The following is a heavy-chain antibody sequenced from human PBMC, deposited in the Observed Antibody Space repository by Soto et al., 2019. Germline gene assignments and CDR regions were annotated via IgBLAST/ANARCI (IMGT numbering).Heavy chain of an antibody. Sequence: QVELPQSGPGVVKPSETLSLTCSVSGASISKTSSYWGWIRQSPGKGLEWIGSINSSGTAYYSPSLRSRVTLSVDTSANQFSLRLMSVTAADTAFYFCVRRVNIPSWYFDLWGREKPVIVSS. CDR1: GASISKTSSY. J-gene: IGHJ2*01. CDR2: INSSGTA. D-gene: IGHD2-21*01. V-gene: IGHV4-39*01. CDR3: VRRVNIPSWYFDL.